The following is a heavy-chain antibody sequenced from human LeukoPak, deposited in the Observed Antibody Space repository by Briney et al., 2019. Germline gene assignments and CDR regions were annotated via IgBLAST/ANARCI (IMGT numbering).Heavy chain of an antibody. CDR2: ISSSSSYI. Sequence: PGGSLRLSCAASGFTFSSYSMNWVRQAPGKGLEWVSSISSSSSYIYYADSVKGRFTISRDNAKNSLYLQMNSLRAEDTAVYYCARGFDCGGDCYHNWFDPWGQGTLVTVSS. J-gene: IGHJ5*02. V-gene: IGHV3-21*01. CDR3: ARGFDCGGDCYHNWFDP. D-gene: IGHD2-21*02. CDR1: GFTFSSYS.